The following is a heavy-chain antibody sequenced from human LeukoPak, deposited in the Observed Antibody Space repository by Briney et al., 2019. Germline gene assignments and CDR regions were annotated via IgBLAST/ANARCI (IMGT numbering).Heavy chain of an antibody. Sequence: GGSLRLSCAASGFTFSSYAMHWVRQAPGKGLEWVAVISYDGSNKYYADSVTGRFTISRDTSKNTLYLQMNSLRAEDTAVFYCAREKVTAAGRSFDYWGQGTLVIVSS. CDR3: AREKVTAAGRSFDY. J-gene: IGHJ4*02. CDR1: GFTFSSYA. D-gene: IGHD6-13*01. V-gene: IGHV3-30-3*01. CDR2: ISYDGSNK.